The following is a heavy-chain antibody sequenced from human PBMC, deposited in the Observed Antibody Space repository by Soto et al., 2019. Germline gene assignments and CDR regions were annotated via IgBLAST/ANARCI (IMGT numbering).Heavy chain of an antibody. D-gene: IGHD5-12*01. CDR1: GVSIISSY. Sequence: TLSLTCTVSGVSIISSYLSFIRHPPGQGLEWIGYIYYSGSTNYNPSLKSRVTISVDTSKNQFSLKLSSVTAADTAVYYCVRDYPIGSTYSGYDGIDYWGQGTLVTVSS. V-gene: IGHV4-59*12. J-gene: IGHJ4*02. CDR3: VRDYPIGSTYSGYDGIDY. CDR2: IYYSGST.